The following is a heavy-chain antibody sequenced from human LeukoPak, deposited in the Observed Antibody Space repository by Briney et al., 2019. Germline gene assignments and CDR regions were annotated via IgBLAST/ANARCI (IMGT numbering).Heavy chain of an antibody. CDR1: GFTFSSYC. CDR2: IASDGSST. V-gene: IGHV3-74*01. Sequence: GGSLRLSCAASGFTFSSYCMNWVRQAPGKGLLWVSRIASDGSSTTYADSVKGRFSISRDNAKNTLYLQMNSLRVEDPAVYYCARGPPHGNDYWGQGTLVTVSS. CDR3: ARGPPHGNDY. J-gene: IGHJ4*02. D-gene: IGHD4-23*01.